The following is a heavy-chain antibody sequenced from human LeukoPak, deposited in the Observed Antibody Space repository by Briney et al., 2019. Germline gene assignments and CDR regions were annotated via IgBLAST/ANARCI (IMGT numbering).Heavy chain of an antibody. J-gene: IGHJ5*02. CDR3: AREDLRFLGFDP. CDR1: GYTFTGYY. V-gene: IGHV1-2*06. CDR2: INPNSGGT. Sequence: GASVKVSCKASGYTFTGYYMHWVRQAPGQGLEWMGRINPNSGGTNYAQKFQGRATMTRDTSISTAYMELSRLRSEDTAVYYCAREDLRFLGFDPWGQGTLVTVSS. D-gene: IGHD3-3*01.